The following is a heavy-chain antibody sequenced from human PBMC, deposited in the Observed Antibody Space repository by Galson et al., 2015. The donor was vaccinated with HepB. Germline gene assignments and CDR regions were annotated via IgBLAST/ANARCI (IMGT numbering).Heavy chain of an antibody. CDR1: GYTFTSNG. Sequence: SVKVSCKAAGYTFTSNGISWVRQAPGRGLEWVGWISANSGRTTYAWRLLGGLTSTTDTSTSTAYMELRSLRSDDTAIYYCARDRSHSLDFWGQGTLVTVSS. V-gene: IGHV1-18*04. J-gene: IGHJ4*02. D-gene: IGHD2-15*01. CDR2: ISANSGRT. CDR3: ARDRSHSLDF.